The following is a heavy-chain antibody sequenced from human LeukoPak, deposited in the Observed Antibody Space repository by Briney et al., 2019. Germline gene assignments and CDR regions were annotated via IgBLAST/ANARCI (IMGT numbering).Heavy chain of an antibody. J-gene: IGHJ4*02. Sequence: GGSLRLSCAASGFTFDDYAMHGVRQAPGKGLEWVSGISWNSGSIGYADSVKGRFTISRDNAKNSLYLQMNSLRAEDTALYYCAKVSDYYGSGSYGYFDYWGQGTLVTVSS. CDR2: ISWNSGSI. CDR1: GFTFDDYA. D-gene: IGHD3-10*01. CDR3: AKVSDYYGSGSYGYFDY. V-gene: IGHV3-9*01.